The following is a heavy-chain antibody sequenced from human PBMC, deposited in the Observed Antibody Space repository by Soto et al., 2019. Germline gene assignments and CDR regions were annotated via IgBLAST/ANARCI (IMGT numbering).Heavy chain of an antibody. D-gene: IGHD3-10*01. V-gene: IGHV3-30*03. J-gene: IGHJ4*02. CDR3: ATLELLLDY. CDR1: GFTFSSYG. CDR2: ISYDGSNK. Sequence: GGSLRLSCAASGFTFSSYGMHWVRQAPGKGLEWVAVISYDGSNKYYADSVKGRFTISRDNSKNTLYLQMNSLRAEDTAVYYCATLELLLDYWGQGTLVTVPQ.